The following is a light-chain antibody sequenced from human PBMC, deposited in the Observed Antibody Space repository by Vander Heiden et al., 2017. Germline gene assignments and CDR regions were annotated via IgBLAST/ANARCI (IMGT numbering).Light chain of an antibody. CDR1: SSDVGRYYY. Sequence: QSALTPPPSASGSPGQSVTISCTGTSSDVGRYYYVTWYQKYPGKPPTVIIYEVTKPPSGVPDRFSGTKSGNTASLTVAGLQAEDEADYYCCSYAGSNNYVFGTGTTVTVL. J-gene: IGLJ1*01. CDR3: CSYAGSNNYV. CDR2: EVT. V-gene: IGLV2-8*01.